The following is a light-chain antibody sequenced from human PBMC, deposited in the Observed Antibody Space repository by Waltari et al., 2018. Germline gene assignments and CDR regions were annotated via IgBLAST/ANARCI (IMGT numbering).Light chain of an antibody. J-gene: IGKJ2*01. CDR1: QSVLYSSNNKNY. V-gene: IGKV4-1*01. CDR2: GAS. Sequence: DIVMTQSPDSLAVSLGERATINCKSSQSVLYSSNNKNYLAWYQQKPGQPPKLLIHGASTRESGVPDRFSGSGSGTDFTLPISSLQAEDVAVYYCQQYYSTPHTFGQGTKLEIK. CDR3: QQYYSTPHT.